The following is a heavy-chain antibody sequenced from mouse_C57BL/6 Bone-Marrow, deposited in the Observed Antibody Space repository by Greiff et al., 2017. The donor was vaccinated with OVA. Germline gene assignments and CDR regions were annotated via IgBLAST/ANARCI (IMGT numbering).Heavy chain of an antibody. V-gene: IGHV1-82*01. CDR2: IYPGDGDT. CDR1: GYAFSSSW. Sequence: QVQLQESGPELVKPGASVKISCKASGYAFSSSWMNWVKQRPGKGLEWIGRIYPGDGDTNYNGKFKGKATLTADKSSSTAYMQLSSLTSEDSAVYFCARRHWYFDVWGTGTTVTVSS. J-gene: IGHJ1*03. CDR3: ARRHWYFDV.